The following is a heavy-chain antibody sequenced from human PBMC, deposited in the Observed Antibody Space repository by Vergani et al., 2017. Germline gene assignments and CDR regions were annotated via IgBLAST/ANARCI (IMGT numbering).Heavy chain of an antibody. Sequence: QVQLVESGGGVVQPGRSLRLSCAASGFTFSSYGMPWVRQAPGKGLEWVAVISYDGSNKYYADSVKGRFTISRDHSKNTLYLQMNSLRAEDTAVYYCAKDPSSPTVTSDYYYYYGMDVWGQGTTVTVSS. D-gene: IGHD4-11*01. V-gene: IGHV3-30*18. CDR2: ISYDGSNK. J-gene: IGHJ6*02. CDR3: AKDPSSPTVTSDYYYYYGMDV. CDR1: GFTFSSYG.